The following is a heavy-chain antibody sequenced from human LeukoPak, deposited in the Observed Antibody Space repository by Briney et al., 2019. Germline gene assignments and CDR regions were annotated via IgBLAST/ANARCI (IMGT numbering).Heavy chain of an antibody. D-gene: IGHD3-22*01. Sequence: PSETLSLTCTVSGGSISSYYWSWIRQPPGKGLEWIGEINHSGSTNYNTSLKSRVTISVDTSKNQFTRKLSSVTAADTAVYYCARLYYYDSSGYPYWGQGTLVTVSS. CDR1: GGSISSYY. V-gene: IGHV4-34*01. CDR3: ARLYYYDSSGYPY. CDR2: INHSGST. J-gene: IGHJ4*02.